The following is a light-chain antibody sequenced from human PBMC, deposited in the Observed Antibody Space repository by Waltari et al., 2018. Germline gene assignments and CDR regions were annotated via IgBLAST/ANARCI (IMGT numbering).Light chain of an antibody. CDR3: CSFAGGCTWV. CDR2: DGN. J-gene: IGLJ3*02. V-gene: IGLV2-11*01. Sequence: QSALTPPRSMSGSPAQAVTISCSGTSSDVCGHNYATWYQQHPGKAPKLVIYDGNNRPSGVPERFSDSKSGNTASLTISGLQSEDEADYYCCSFAGGCTWVFGEGTRLTVL. CDR1: SSDVCGHNY.